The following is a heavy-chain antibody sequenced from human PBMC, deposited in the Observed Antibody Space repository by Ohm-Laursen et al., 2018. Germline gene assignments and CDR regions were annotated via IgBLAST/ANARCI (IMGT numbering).Heavy chain of an antibody. D-gene: IGHD3-10*01. CDR2: IYYSGST. CDR1: GGSISSGGYY. Sequence: TLSLTCAVYGGSISSGGYYWSWIRQHPGKGLEWIGYIYYSGSTYYNPSLKSRVTISVDTSKNQFSLKLSSVTAADTAVYYCARAGSYYGSVVFDPWGQGTLVTVSS. CDR3: ARAGSYYGSVVFDP. V-gene: IGHV4-31*11. J-gene: IGHJ5*02.